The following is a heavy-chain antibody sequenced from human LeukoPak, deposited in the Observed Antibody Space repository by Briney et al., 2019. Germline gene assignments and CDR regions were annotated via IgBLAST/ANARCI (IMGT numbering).Heavy chain of an antibody. J-gene: IGHJ4*02. Sequence: GGSLRLSCAASGFTFSDYYMSWIRQAPGKGLEWISYICDSGRTIYYADSAKGRFTISRDNAKNSVYLQMNNLGAEDTAVYYCARDRLGDYDHSGYYDKWGQGTLVTVSS. D-gene: IGHD3-22*01. CDR2: ICDSGRTI. V-gene: IGHV3-11*01. CDR3: ARDRLGDYDHSGYYDK. CDR1: GFTFSDYY.